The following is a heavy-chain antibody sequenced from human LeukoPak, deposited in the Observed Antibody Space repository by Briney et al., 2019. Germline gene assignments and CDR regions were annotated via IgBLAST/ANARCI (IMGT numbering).Heavy chain of an antibody. D-gene: IGHD3-3*01. J-gene: IGHJ4*02. CDR2: ISAYNGNT. CDR1: GYTFTSYG. CDR3: ARGDFSVSSEFDY. V-gene: IGHV1-18*01. Sequence: ASVKVSCKASGYTFTSYGISWVPQAPGQGLEWMGWISAYNGNTNYAQKLQGRVTISTDTSTSTAYMELRSLRSADTAVYYCARGDFSVSSEFDYWGQGTLVTVTS.